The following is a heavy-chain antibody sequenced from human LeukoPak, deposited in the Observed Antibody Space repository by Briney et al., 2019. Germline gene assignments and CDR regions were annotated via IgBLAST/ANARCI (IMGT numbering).Heavy chain of an antibody. J-gene: IGHJ5*02. Sequence: ASVKVSCKASGYTFTSYAMHWVRQAPGQRLEWMGWINAGNGNTKYSQKFQSRVTITRDTSASTAYMELSSLRSEDTAVYYCAREYDSSGYYSGFDPWGQGTLVTVSS. CDR1: GYTFTSYA. D-gene: IGHD3-22*01. CDR3: AREYDSSGYYSGFDP. V-gene: IGHV1-3*01. CDR2: INAGNGNT.